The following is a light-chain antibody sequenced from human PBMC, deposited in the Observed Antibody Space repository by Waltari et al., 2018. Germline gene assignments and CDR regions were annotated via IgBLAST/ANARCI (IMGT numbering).Light chain of an antibody. Sequence: QSMLTQPPSASGTPGQRVAIPCSGSSPHAGSNSVNWFQHPPGAAPTLLIYDYDQRPSGVPDRFSGSKSGTSASLVISGLQSDDEADYYCAAWEDSLNGVLFGGGTKLTVL. CDR1: SPHAGSNS. V-gene: IGLV1-44*01. J-gene: IGLJ2*01. CDR2: DYD. CDR3: AAWEDSLNGVL.